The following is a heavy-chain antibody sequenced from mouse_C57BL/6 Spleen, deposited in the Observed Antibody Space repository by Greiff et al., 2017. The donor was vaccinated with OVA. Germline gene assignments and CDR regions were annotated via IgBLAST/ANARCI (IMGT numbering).Heavy chain of an antibody. CDR1: GYTFTDYN. CDR3: ARKGTTVVARYFDV. Sequence: DVKLQESGPELVKPGASVKMSCKASGYTFTDYNMHWVKQSHGKSLEWIGYINPNNGGTSYNQKFKGKATLTVNKSSSTAYMELRSLTSEDSAVYYCARKGTTVVARYFDVWGTGTTVTVSS. D-gene: IGHD1-1*01. V-gene: IGHV1-22*01. J-gene: IGHJ1*03. CDR2: INPNNGGT.